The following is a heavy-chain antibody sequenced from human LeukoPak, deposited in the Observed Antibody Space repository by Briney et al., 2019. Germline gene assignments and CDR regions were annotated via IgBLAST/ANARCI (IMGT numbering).Heavy chain of an antibody. CDR3: AKDGYEWQLRGADY. V-gene: IGHV3-23*01. Sequence: SEGSLRLSCAASGFTFSSYAMSWVRQAPGKGLEWVSAISGSGGSTYYADSVKGRFTISRDNSKNTLYLQMNSLRAEDTAVYYCAKDGYEWQLRGADYWGQGTLVTVSS. D-gene: IGHD2-2*01. J-gene: IGHJ4*02. CDR1: GFTFSSYA. CDR2: ISGSGGST.